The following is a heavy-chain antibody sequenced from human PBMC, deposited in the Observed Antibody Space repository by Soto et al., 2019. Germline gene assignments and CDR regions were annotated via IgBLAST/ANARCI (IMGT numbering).Heavy chain of an antibody. CDR2: ISGKGGST. J-gene: IGHJ4*02. CDR3: AKDLDEDFGYDLDYFNY. V-gene: IGHV3-23*01. Sequence: SGGSLRLSCAASGFTFRSYAMSWVRQAPGKGLEWVSTISGKGGSTDYADSAEGRFTISRDNAKNSLYLEMNSLRSEDTALYYCAKDLDEDFGYDLDYFNYWGRATLVTVSS. CDR1: GFTFRSYA. D-gene: IGHD5-12*01.